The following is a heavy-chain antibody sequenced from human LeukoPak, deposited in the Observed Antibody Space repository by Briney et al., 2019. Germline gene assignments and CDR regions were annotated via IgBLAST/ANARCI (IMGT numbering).Heavy chain of an antibody. V-gene: IGHV3-23*01. CDR1: GFTLTNSD. J-gene: IGHJ4*02. CDR3: TRDFNWGDAG. Sequence: GGSLTLSCVGSGFTLTNSDMNWVRQPPGRGLEWVSVISGSGHSINYADSVKGRFTISRDTSKNTLYLQMNSLRAEDTALYYSTRDFNWGDAGWGQGTLVTVSS. D-gene: IGHD7-27*01. CDR2: ISGSGHSI.